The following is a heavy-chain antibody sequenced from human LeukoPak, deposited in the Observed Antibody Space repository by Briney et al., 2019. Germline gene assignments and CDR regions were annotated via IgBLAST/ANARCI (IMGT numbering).Heavy chain of an antibody. D-gene: IGHD1-1*01. V-gene: IGHV3-23*01. J-gene: IGHJ3*02. Sequence: GGSLRPSCAASGFTFSSYAMSWVRQAPGKGLEWVSAISGSGGSTYYADSVKGRFTISGDNSKNTLYLQMNSLRAEDTAVYYCAKFVHIAFDIWGQGTMVTVSS. CDR3: AKFVHIAFDI. CDR1: GFTFSSYA. CDR2: ISGSGGST.